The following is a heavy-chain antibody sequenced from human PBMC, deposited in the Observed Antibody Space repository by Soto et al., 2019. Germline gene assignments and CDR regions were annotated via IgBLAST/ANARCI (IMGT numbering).Heavy chain of an antibody. CDR3: ARPGYCTNGVCYTGAFDI. CDR2: IYPGDSDT. J-gene: IGHJ3*02. V-gene: IGHV5-51*01. CDR1: GYSFTSYW. Sequence: GESLKISCKGSGYSFTSYWIGWVRQMPGKGLEWMGIIYPGDSDTRYSPSFQGQVTISADKSISTAYLQWSSLKASDTAMYYCARPGYCTNGVCYTGAFDIWGQGTMVTVSS. D-gene: IGHD2-8*01.